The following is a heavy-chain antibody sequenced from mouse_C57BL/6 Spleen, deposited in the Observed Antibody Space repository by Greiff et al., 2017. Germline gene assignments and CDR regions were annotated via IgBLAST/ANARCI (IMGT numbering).Heavy chain of an antibody. D-gene: IGHD1-1*01. CDR2: IYPRDGAT. V-gene: IGHV1-82*01. J-gene: IGHJ1*01. CDR1: GYSFSDSC. CDR3: ARRSYRSRYDD. Sequence: QVQLQQPGPELVKPGASVKISCKASGYSFSDSCMNWVKQSPGQGLEWIGLIYPRDGATNSNGKFKGKATLTADKSSSPAYMQLNSLTSEDSAVYYCARRSYRSRYDDWGPGTMVTVSA.